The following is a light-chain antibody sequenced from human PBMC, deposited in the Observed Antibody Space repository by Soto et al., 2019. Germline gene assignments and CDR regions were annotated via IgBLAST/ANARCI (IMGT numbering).Light chain of an antibody. CDR1: QDIRHY. Sequence: DIQMTQSPSSLSASGGDRVTITCQASQDIRHYLNWCQQKPRKAPKLLIYDAFNLETGVPARFSGRGSGTEFTFPISSLQPEDIATYYCQQYDSLPRTFGQGTKVEIK. V-gene: IGKV1-33*01. J-gene: IGKJ1*01. CDR2: DAF. CDR3: QQYDSLPRT.